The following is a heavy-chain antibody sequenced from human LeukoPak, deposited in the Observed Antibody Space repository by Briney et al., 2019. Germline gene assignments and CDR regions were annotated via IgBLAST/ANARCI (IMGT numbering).Heavy chain of an antibody. J-gene: IGHJ6*03. CDR3: ARDNGVVHGVYYMDV. CDR1: GFTFSNYW. V-gene: IGHV3-7*01. Sequence: GGSLRLSCVASGFTFSNYWMSWVRQAPGKGLEWVADIKQDGSEKLYVKSVRGRFTISRDNAKMSLFLQMNSLRAEDTAVYYCARDNGVVHGVYYMDVWGKGTTVTVS. D-gene: IGHD3-3*01. CDR2: IKQDGSEK.